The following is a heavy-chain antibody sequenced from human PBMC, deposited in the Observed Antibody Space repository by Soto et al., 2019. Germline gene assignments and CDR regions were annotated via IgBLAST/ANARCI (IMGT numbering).Heavy chain of an antibody. CDR3: ARINKGYGTDS. Sequence: TLSLTCTVSGGSISSSSYYWGCIRQPPGKGLEWIASIDYTGNTFYNPSLTSRVTISVDTSKNQFSLKVTSVTAADTAVYYCARINKGYGTDSWGQGTLVTVSS. V-gene: IGHV4-39*01. J-gene: IGHJ4*02. D-gene: IGHD5-18*01. CDR1: GGSISSSSYY. CDR2: IDYTGNT.